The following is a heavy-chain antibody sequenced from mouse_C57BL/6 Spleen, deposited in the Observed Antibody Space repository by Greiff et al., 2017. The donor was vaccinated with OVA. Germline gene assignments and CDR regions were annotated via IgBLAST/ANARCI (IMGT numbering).Heavy chain of an antibody. CDR3: ARRILRSSFYFDV. V-gene: IGHV1-59*01. CDR1: GYTFTSYW. J-gene: IGHJ1*03. Sequence: VQLQQPGAELVRPGTSVKLSCKASGYTFTSYWMHWVKQRPGQGLEWIGVIDPSDSYTYYNQKFKGKATLTVDTSSSTAYMQLSSLTSEDSAVYYCARRILRSSFYFDVWGTGTTVTVSS. CDR2: IDPSDSYT. D-gene: IGHD1-1*01.